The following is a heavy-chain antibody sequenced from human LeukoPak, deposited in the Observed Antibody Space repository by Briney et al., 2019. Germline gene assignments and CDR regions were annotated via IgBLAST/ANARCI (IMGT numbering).Heavy chain of an antibody. V-gene: IGHV3-23*01. CDR3: ARSAVGTSCCTAVDY. J-gene: IGHJ4*02. D-gene: IGHD1-26*01. CDR2: ISTSGDRT. Sequence: GGSLRLSCAASGFTFSTYAMTWGREALGKGLEWGSGISTSGDRTYYADSVKGRFTISRDNSKNTLYLQMNSLRAEDTAEYYCARSAVGTSCCTAVDYWGQGTLVTVSS. CDR1: GFTFSTYA.